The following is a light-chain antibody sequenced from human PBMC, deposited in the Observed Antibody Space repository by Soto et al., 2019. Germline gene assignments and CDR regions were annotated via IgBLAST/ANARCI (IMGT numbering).Light chain of an antibody. Sequence: EVVMTQSPVTLSLSPGERATLSCRASQSVSSQLAWYQQKPGQAPRLRIYDASNRATGIPARFSGSGSATDFTLTISSLEPEDFAVYFCQQRCDWPLTFGGGTKVDIK. CDR2: DAS. CDR1: QSVSSQ. V-gene: IGKV3-11*01. CDR3: QQRCDWPLT. J-gene: IGKJ4*01.